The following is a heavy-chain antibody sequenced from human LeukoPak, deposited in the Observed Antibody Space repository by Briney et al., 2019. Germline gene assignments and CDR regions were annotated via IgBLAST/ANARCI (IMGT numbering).Heavy chain of an antibody. CDR1: GFTFSSYG. CDR3: ARDLWVRGDRYGMDV. CDR2: ISSSGSTI. J-gene: IGHJ6*04. D-gene: IGHD3-10*01. Sequence: PGGSLRLSCEASGFTFSSYGMNWVSQAQGKGLEWVSYISSSGSTIYYADSVKGRFTISRDNAKNSLYLQMNSLRAEDTAVYYCARDLWVRGDRYGMDVWGKGTTVTVSS. V-gene: IGHV3-48*03.